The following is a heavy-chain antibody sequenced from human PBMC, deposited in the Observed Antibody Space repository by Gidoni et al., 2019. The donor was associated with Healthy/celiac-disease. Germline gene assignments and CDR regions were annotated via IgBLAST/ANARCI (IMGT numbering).Heavy chain of an antibody. V-gene: IGHV1-69*04. Sequence: QVQLVQSGAEVKKPGSSVKVSCKASGGTFSSYAISRVRQAPGQGLEWMGRIIPILGIANYEQKFQGRVTITADKSTSTAYMELSSLRSEDTAVYYCARLHSSGWYGLDYWGQGTLVTVSS. CDR1: GGTFSSYA. CDR2: IIPILGIA. D-gene: IGHD6-19*01. CDR3: ARLHSSGWYGLDY. J-gene: IGHJ4*02.